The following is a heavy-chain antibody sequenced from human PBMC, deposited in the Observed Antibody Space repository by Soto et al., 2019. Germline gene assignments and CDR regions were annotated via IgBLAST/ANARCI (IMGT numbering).Heavy chain of an antibody. J-gene: IGHJ4*02. CDR2: IYWDDDE. CDR1: GFSLTTAGVG. Sequence: QINLKESGPTLVKPTQTLTLTCSFSGFSLTTAGVGVGWVRQSPGEALEWLALIYWDDDERYSPSLKTRLTITKDPPKNQVVLIMANMAPEEPATYFCAHSPNLITEDAQVGDFDYWGQGTLVTVSS. D-gene: IGHD3-10*01. V-gene: IGHV2-5*02. CDR3: AHSPNLITEDAQVGDFDY.